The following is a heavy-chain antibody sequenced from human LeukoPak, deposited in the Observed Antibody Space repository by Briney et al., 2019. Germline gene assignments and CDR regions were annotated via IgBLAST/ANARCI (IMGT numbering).Heavy chain of an antibody. D-gene: IGHD3-22*01. CDR3: ARDRLYYDSSGYYTTKQKNYYMDV. CDR2: ISAYNGNT. V-gene: IGHV1-18*01. Sequence: ASVKVSCKASGYTFTSYGISWVRQAPGQGLEWMGWISAYNGNTNYAQKLEGRVTMTTDTSTSTAYMELRSMRSDDTAVYYCARDRLYYDSSGYYTTKQKNYYMDVWGKGTTVTVSS. CDR1: GYTFTSYG. J-gene: IGHJ6*03.